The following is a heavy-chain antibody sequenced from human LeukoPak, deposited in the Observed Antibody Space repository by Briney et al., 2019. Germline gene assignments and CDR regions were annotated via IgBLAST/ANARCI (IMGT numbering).Heavy chain of an antibody. CDR2: TANDGVST. CDR1: GFTFTSYA. V-gene: IGHV3-23*01. D-gene: IGHD2-15*01. CDR3: XXGRLXYCSGVRCYPFDN. J-gene: IGHJ4*02. Sequence: PGGSLRLSCTASGFTFTSYAMTWVRQAPGKGLEWVAITANDGVSTYEADSVRGRFTISRDNSKSTLQLQMNSLRVEDTAVYYCXXGRLXYCSGVRCYPFDNWGQGTLVTVSS.